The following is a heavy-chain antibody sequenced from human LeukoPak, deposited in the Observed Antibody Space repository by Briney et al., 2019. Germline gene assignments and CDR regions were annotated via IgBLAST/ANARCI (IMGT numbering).Heavy chain of an antibody. CDR2: ISGSGGST. Sequence: PGGSLRLSCAASGLTFSSYAMSWVRQAPGKGLEGVSAISGSGGSTYYADSVKGRFTISRDNSKNTLYLQMNSLRAEDTAVYYCAKDSFEVPPNSGYYYSDAFDIWGQGTMVAVSS. D-gene: IGHD3-22*01. CDR3: AKDSFEVPPNSGYYYSDAFDI. J-gene: IGHJ3*02. V-gene: IGHV3-23*01. CDR1: GLTFSSYA.